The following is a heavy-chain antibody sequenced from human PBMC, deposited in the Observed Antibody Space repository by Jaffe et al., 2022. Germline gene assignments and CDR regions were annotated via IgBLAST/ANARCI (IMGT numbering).Heavy chain of an antibody. CDR3: TTEQSDDYGDYRGVLYYMDV. CDR2: IKSKTDGGTT. CDR1: GFTFSNAW. V-gene: IGHV3-15*01. Sequence: EVQLVESGGGLVKPGGSLRLSCAASGFTFSNAWMSWVRQAPGKGLEWVGRIKSKTDGGTTDYAAPVKGRFTISRDDSKNTLYLQMNSLKTEDTAVYYCTTEQSDDYGDYRGVLYYMDVWGKGTTVTVSS. J-gene: IGHJ6*03. D-gene: IGHD4-17*01.